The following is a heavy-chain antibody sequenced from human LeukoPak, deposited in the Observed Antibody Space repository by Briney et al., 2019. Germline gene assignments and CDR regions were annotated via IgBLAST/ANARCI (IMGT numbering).Heavy chain of an antibody. D-gene: IGHD6-19*01. V-gene: IGHV5-51*01. CDR3: ARSGGGWYGVEYFQH. CDR1: GYSFTSYW. J-gene: IGHJ1*01. Sequence: GESLKISCKGSGYSFTSYWIGWVRQMPGKGLEWMGIIYPGDSDTRYSPSFQGQVTISADKSISTAYPQWSSLKASDTAMYYCARSGGGWYGVEYFQHWGQGTLVTVSS. CDR2: IYPGDSDT.